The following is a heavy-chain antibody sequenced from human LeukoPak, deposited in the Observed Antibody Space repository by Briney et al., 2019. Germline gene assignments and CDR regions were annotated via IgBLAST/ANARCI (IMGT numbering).Heavy chain of an antibody. CDR3: ARRGEYESNGFDY. D-gene: IGHD3-22*01. CDR2: INPNSGGT. J-gene: IGHJ4*02. V-gene: IGHV1-2*02. CDR1: GYTFTGYY. Sequence: ASVKVSCKASGYTFTGYYMHWVRQAPGQGLEWMGWINPNSGGTNYAQKFQGRVTMTRDTSISTAYMELSRLRSDDTAVYYCARRGEYESNGFDYWGQGTLVTVSS.